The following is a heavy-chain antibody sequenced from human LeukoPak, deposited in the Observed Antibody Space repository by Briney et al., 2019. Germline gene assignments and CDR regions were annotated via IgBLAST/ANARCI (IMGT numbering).Heavy chain of an antibody. CDR1: GFTFDTYA. J-gene: IGHJ4*02. CDR2: ISGSGGST. CDR3: AKDRGVGYCSGGSCYEYDY. D-gene: IGHD2-15*01. V-gene: IGHV3-23*01. Sequence: GGSLRLSCAASGFTFDTYAMSWVRQAPGKGLEWVSSISGSGGSTYYADSVKGRFTISRDKSKNTLYLQMNSLRVEDTAVYYCAKDRGVGYCSGGSCYEYDYWGQGTLVTVSS.